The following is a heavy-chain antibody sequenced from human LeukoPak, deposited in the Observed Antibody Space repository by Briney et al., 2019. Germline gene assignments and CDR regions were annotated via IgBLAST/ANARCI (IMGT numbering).Heavy chain of an antibody. CDR1: GGSVSSGSYY. Sequence: SETLSLTCTVSGGSVSSGSYYWSWIRQPPGKGLEWIGCIYYSGSTNYNPSLKSRVTISVDTSKNQFSLKLSSVTAADTAVYYCARGPYDFWSGYSPMDVWGQGTTVTVSS. CDR2: IYYSGST. D-gene: IGHD3-3*01. J-gene: IGHJ6*02. V-gene: IGHV4-61*01. CDR3: ARGPYDFWSGYSPMDV.